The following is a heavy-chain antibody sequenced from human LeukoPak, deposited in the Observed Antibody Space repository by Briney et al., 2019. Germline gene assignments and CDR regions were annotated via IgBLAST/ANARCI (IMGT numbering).Heavy chain of an antibody. CDR3: QGIVGLSFDY. V-gene: IGHV3-30-3*01. D-gene: IGHD1-26*01. J-gene: IGHJ4*02. Sequence: GGSLRLSCAASGFTFSSYAMHWVRQAPGKGLEWVAVISYDGSNKYYADSVKGRFTISRDNSKNTLYLQMNSLRAEDTAVYYCQGIVGLSFDYWGQGTLVTVSS. CDR2: ISYDGSNK. CDR1: GFTFSSYA.